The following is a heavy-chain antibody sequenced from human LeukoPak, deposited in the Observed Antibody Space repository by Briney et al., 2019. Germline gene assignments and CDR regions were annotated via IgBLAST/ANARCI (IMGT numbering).Heavy chain of an antibody. CDR3: AKDPAYYYDSRGDY. Sequence: AGGSLRLPCAASGFTFSSYAMSWVRQAPGKGLEWVSAISGSGGSTYYADSVKGRFTISRDNSKNTLYLQMNSLRAEDTAVYYCAKDPAYYYDSRGDYWGQGTLVTVSS. D-gene: IGHD3-22*01. CDR2: ISGSGGST. J-gene: IGHJ4*02. V-gene: IGHV3-23*01. CDR1: GFTFSSYA.